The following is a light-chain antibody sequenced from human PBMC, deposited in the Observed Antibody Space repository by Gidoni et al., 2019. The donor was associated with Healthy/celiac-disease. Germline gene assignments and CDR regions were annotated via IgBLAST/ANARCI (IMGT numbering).Light chain of an antibody. CDR3: SSYTSSSTLDVV. V-gene: IGLV2-14*01. CDR1: SSDVGGSNY. Sequence: QSALTQPASVSGSPGQSITISCTGTSSDVGGSNYVFWYQQPPGKAPKLMIYEVSNRPSGFSNRFSGSNSGNTASLTISGLQAEDEADYYCSSYTSSSTLDVVFGGGTKLTVL. J-gene: IGLJ2*01. CDR2: EVS.